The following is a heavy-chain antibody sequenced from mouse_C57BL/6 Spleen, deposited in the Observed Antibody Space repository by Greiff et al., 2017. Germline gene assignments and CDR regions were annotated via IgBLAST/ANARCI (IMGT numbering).Heavy chain of an antibody. CDR3: VRSWVYAMDY. J-gene: IGHJ4*01. Sequence: EVQRVESGGGLVQPKGSLKLSCAASGFSFNTYAMNWVRQAPGKGLEWGARIRSKSNNYATYYADSVKDRFTSCRYDSESMLYLQMNNLKTEDTAMYYCVRSWVYAMDYWGQGTSVTGSS. CDR2: IRSKSNNYAT. D-gene: IGHD4-1*01. CDR1: GFSFNTYA. V-gene: IGHV10-1*01.